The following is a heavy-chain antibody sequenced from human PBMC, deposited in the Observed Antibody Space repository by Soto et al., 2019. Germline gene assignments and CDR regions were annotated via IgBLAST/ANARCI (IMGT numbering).Heavy chain of an antibody. Sequence: GASVKVSCKASGYTFTGYYVHWVREAPGQGLEWMGWLNPETGGTSYAQKFQGRVTLSRDTSINTAYLELSRLRFDDAAVYFCARERYQVISDGMDVGGQGTTVTVSS. CDR2: LNPETGGT. J-gene: IGHJ6*02. CDR1: GYTFTGYY. V-gene: IGHV1-2*02. CDR3: ARERYQVISDGMDV. D-gene: IGHD2-2*01.